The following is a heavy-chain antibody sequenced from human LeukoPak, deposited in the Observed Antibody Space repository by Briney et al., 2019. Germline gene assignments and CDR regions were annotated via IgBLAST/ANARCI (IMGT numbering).Heavy chain of an antibody. CDR1: GFTFSTYG. Sequence: GGSLRLSCAASGFTFSTYGMSWVRQTPGKGLEWVSSISGSGDSTFYADSVKGRFSISRDNSKNTLYLQVNGLRTEDTAVYYCAKDRLLNCRGDCYIFDYWGQGTVVTVSS. V-gene: IGHV3-23*01. J-gene: IGHJ4*02. D-gene: IGHD2-21*02. CDR2: ISGSGDST. CDR3: AKDRLLNCRGDCYIFDY.